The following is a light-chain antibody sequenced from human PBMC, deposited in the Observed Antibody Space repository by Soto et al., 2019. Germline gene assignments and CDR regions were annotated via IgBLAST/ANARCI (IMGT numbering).Light chain of an antibody. V-gene: IGLV2-23*01. J-gene: IGLJ2*01. CDR3: CSYAGSSTHVV. CDR2: EGS. Sequence: QSVLTQPASVSGSPGQSITISCTGSSSDVGTYNLVSWYQQHPGKAPKFMIYEGSKRPSGVSNRFSGSKSGNTASLTISGLQAEDEAYYYCCSYAGSSTHVVFGGGTKLTVL. CDR1: SSDVGTYNL.